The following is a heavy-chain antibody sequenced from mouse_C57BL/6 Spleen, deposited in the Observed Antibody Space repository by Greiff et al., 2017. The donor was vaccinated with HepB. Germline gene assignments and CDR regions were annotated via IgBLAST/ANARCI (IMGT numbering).Heavy chain of an antibody. J-gene: IGHJ3*01. D-gene: IGHD3-1*01. V-gene: IGHV1-54*01. CDR2: INPGSGGT. CDR3: ARGMGLRFAY. CDR1: GYAFTNYL. Sequence: QVQLQQSGAELVRPGTSVKVSCKASGYAFTNYLIEWVKQRPGQGLEWIGVINPGSGGTNYNEKFKGKATLTADKSSSTAYMQLSSLTSEDSAVYFCARGMGLRFAYWGQGTLVTVSA.